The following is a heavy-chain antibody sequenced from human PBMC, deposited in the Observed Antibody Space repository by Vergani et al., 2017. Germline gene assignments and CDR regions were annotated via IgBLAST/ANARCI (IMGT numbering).Heavy chain of an antibody. CDR3: ARGSRAAGYCGPDS. CDR2: IHTGGTT. J-gene: IGHJ4*02. V-gene: IGHV4-61*02. D-gene: IGHD6-13*01. Sequence: QVKLQESGPGLLKPSQTLSLTCTVSGESIRSGSHYWSWIRQPAGKGPEWIGHIHTGGTTDLNPSFKSRVSISVDTSKSQFSLTLSSVNATDTAVCYCARGSRAAGYCGPDSWGQGTRVTV. CDR1: GESIRSGSHY.